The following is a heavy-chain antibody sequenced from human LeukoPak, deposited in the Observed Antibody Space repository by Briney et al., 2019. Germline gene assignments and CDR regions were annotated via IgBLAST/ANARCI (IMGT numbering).Heavy chain of an antibody. D-gene: IGHD2-2*01. V-gene: IGHV1-18*01. J-gene: IGHJ4*02. CDR3: ARHIIVVVPAAELFFDY. CDR2: ISAYNGNT. Sequence: ASVNVSCKASGSTFTSYGISWVRHAPGQGLGLMGWISAYNGNTNYAQKLQGRVTMTTDTSTSTAYMELRSLRHADTAVYYCARHIIVVVPAAELFFDYWGQGTLVTVSS. CDR1: GSTFTSYG.